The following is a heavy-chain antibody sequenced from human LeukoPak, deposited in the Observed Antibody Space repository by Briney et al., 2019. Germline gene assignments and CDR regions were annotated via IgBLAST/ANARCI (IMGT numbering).Heavy chain of an antibody. CDR2: IYTSGSTT. D-gene: IGHD3-3*01. CDR1: GGSISSYY. J-gene: IGHJ5*02. V-gene: IGHV4-4*07. CDR3: AGFSGGWFDP. Sequence: PSETLSLTCTVSGGSISSYYWSWIRQPAEKGLQWIGRIYTSGSTTNYNPSLKSRVTMSLDTSNNQFSLKLSSVTAADTAVYYCAGFSGGWFDPWGQGTLVTVSS.